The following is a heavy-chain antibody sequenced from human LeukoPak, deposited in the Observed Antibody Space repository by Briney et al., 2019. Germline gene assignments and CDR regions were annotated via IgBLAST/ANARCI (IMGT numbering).Heavy chain of an antibody. Sequence: SVKVSCKASGGTFSSYAISWVRQAPGQGLEWMGRIIPIFGTANYAQKFQGRVTITTDESTSTAYMELSSLRSEDTAVYYCATSHRGVRGVIKPHLGYWGQGTLVTVSS. V-gene: IGHV1-69*05. J-gene: IGHJ4*02. CDR2: IIPIFGTA. D-gene: IGHD3-10*01. CDR1: GGTFSSYA. CDR3: ATSHRGVRGVIKPHLGY.